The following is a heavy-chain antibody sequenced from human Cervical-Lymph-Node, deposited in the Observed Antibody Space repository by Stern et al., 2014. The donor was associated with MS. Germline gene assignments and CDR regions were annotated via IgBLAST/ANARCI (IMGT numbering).Heavy chain of an antibody. CDR2: ISSDSEII. CDR3: SRGFLENSFDV. D-gene: IGHD2/OR15-2a*01. CDR1: GFPLEMYS. Sequence: EVQLVESGGTLVQPGGSLRLSCAASGFPLEMYSMDWIRQAPGQGPEWLSFISSDSEIIYYAASVRGRFPISRDNAKNSLSLYMNRLRAEDTAVYYCSRGFLENSFDVWGQGTMVTVSS. V-gene: IGHV3-48*01. J-gene: IGHJ3*01.